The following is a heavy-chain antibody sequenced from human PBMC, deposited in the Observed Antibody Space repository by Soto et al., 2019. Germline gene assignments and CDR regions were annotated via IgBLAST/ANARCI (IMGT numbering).Heavy chain of an antibody. CDR1: GYTFTSYG. D-gene: IGHD3-9*01. J-gene: IGHJ4*02. CDR2: ISAYNGNT. CDR3: ARGPHVLRYFALTNYFDY. V-gene: IGHV1-18*01. Sequence: WASVKVSCKASGYTFTSYGISWVRQAPGQGLEWMGWISAYNGNTNYAQKLQGRVTMTTDTSTSTAYMELRSLRSDDTAVYYCARGPHVLRYFALTNYFDYWGQGTLVTVSS.